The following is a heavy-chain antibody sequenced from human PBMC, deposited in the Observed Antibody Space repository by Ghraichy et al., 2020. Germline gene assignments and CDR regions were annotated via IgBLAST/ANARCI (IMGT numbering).Heavy chain of an antibody. CDR2: FYTSGST. Sequence: SETLSLTCTVSDGSISTYYWSWIRQPAGKGLEWIGLFYTSGSTHYNPSLKSRVTMSVDTSKNQFSLKLTSVTAADTAVYYCARGNVAAAGRSWFDPWGQGTLVTVSS. CDR1: DGSISTYY. D-gene: IGHD6-13*01. J-gene: IGHJ5*02. CDR3: ARGNVAAAGRSWFDP. V-gene: IGHV4-4*07.